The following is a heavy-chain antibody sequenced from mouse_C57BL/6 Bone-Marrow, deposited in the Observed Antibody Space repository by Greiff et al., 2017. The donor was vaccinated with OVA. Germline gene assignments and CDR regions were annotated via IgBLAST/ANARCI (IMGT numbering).Heavy chain of an antibody. CDR1: GFTFSSYG. CDR2: ISSGGSYT. CDR3: SKDGYYDYDAWFAY. Sequence: DVKLVESGGDLVKPGGSLKLSCAASGFTFSSYGMSWVRQTPDKRLEWVATISSGGSYTYYPDSVKGRFTISSDNAKNTLYLQMSSLKSEDTARYYCSKDGYYDYDAWFAYWGQGTLVTVSA. J-gene: IGHJ3*01. V-gene: IGHV5-6*02. D-gene: IGHD2-4*01.